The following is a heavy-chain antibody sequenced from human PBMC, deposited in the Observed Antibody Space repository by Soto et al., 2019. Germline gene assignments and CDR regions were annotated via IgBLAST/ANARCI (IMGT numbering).Heavy chain of an antibody. J-gene: IGHJ4*02. D-gene: IGHD6-19*01. CDR3: AKLRGDGWHFHY. CDR1: GFTFSDFA. V-gene: IGHV3-23*01. CDR2: ISGSGDTI. Sequence: EVQVLESGGGLVQPGGSLRLSCVASGFTFSDFAMSWVRQAPGKGLEWVSSISGSGDTIYYPDSVKGRFTISRDNSNNTLYLQMHSLRADDTAEYFCAKLRGDGWHFHYWGQGTLVAVSS.